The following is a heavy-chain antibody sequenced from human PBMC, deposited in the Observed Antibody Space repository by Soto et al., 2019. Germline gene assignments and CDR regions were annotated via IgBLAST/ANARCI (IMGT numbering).Heavy chain of an antibody. CDR3: AKFEGHPLEYWYIDF. V-gene: IGHV3-23*04. Sequence: EVQLVESGGGLVQPGGSLRLSCAASGFTFSAYAMGWVRQAPGKGLEWVSTIHGGGGATHYADSVKGRFTISRDDSKNTPYAQMNSLRAEATAVYYCAKFEGHPLEYWYIDFWGRGTLVTVSS. CDR2: IHGGGGAT. CDR1: GFTFSAYA. J-gene: IGHJ2*01. D-gene: IGHD1-1*01.